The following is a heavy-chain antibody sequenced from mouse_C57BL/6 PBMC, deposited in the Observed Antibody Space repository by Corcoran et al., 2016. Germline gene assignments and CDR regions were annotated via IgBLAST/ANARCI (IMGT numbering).Heavy chain of an antibody. J-gene: IGHJ2*01. D-gene: IGHD2-4*01. Sequence: EVQLQQSGPELVKPGASVKISCKASGYTFTDYYMNWVKQSHGKSLEWIGDINPNNGGTSYNQKFKGKVTLTVDKSSSTAYMELRSLTSEDSAVYYCARWGLRQEYYCDYWGQGTTLTVSS. CDR3: ARWGLRQEYYCDY. CDR2: INPNNGGT. V-gene: IGHV1-26*01. CDR1: GYTFTDYY.